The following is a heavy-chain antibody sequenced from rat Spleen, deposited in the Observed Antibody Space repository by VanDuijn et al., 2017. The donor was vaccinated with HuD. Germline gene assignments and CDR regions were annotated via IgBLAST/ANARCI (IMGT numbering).Heavy chain of an antibody. Sequence: EVQLVESGGGLVQPGRSLKLSCAASGFTFSNYGMAWVRQAPTKGLEWVASITNAAGKVHYPDSVKGRFTISRDTAQNTLYLQMNSLKSEDTATYYCSRGGATRFDYWGQGVMVTVSS. V-gene: IGHV5-29*01. J-gene: IGHJ2*01. CDR2: ITNAAGKV. CDR1: GFTFSNYG. D-gene: IGHD1-11*01. CDR3: SRGGATRFDY.